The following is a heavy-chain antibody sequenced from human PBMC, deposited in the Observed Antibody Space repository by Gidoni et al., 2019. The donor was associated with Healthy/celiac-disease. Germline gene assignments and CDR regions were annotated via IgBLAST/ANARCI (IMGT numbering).Heavy chain of an antibody. V-gene: IGHV1-3*01. Sequence: QVQLVQSGAEVKKPGASVKDDCKASGYTFTSYAMQWVRQAPGQRLEWMGWINAGNGTTKYSQKFQGRVTITRDSSASTAYMELSSLRSEDTAVYYCARSKGTGIMDVWGKGTTVTVSS. D-gene: IGHD3-10*01. J-gene: IGHJ6*03. CDR1: GYTFTSYA. CDR2: INAGNGTT. CDR3: ARSKGTGIMDV.